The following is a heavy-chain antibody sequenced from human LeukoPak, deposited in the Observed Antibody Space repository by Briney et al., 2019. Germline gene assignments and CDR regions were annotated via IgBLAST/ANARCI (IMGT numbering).Heavy chain of an antibody. Sequence: GASVKVSCKASGYTFNSYDISWVRQAPGQGLEWMAWISSYNGNTNYALKVQGRATMTTDTSTSTAYMELRSLRSDDTAVYYCARDRGIAEADSFDPWGQGTLVTVSS. CDR3: ARDRGIAEADSFDP. D-gene: IGHD6-13*01. J-gene: IGHJ5*02. CDR2: ISSYNGNT. CDR1: GYTFNSYD. V-gene: IGHV1-18*01.